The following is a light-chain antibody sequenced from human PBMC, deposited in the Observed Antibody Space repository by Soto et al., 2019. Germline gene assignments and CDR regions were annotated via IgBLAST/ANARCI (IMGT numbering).Light chain of an antibody. J-gene: IGKJ1*01. V-gene: IGKV3-20*01. CDR3: QQYGSSPRT. CDR1: QSIRTN. CDR2: GAS. Sequence: EIELTQSPATLSVSAGGTVTLSCRASQSIRTNVAWYQQIPGQAPRLLVYGASTRATGVPARFSGSGSGIEFTLTISRLEPEDFAVYYCQQYGSSPRTFGQGTKVEIK.